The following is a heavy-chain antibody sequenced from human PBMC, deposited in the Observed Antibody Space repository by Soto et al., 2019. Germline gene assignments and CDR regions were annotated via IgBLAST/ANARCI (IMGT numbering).Heavy chain of an antibody. Sequence: QVQLQESGPGLVKPSETLSLTCTVSGGSISSYYWSWIRQPPGKGLEWIGYIYYSGSTNYNPSLKCRVTMSVDTSKNQFSLKLSSVTAADTAVYYCAREASREDYYYYYGMDVWGQGTTVTVSS. CDR2: IYYSGST. D-gene: IGHD2-21*01. J-gene: IGHJ6*02. CDR3: AREASREDYYYYYGMDV. CDR1: GGSISSYY. V-gene: IGHV4-59*01.